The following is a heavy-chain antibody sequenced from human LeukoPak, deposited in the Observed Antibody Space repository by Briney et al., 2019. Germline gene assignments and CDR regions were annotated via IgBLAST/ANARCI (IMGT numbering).Heavy chain of an antibody. CDR1: GFTFSDAG. J-gene: IGHJ4*02. Sequence: GGSLRLSCAASGFTFSDAGMSWVRQAPGKGLEWVGRIRSETDGGTTDYAAPVKGRFTISRDDSKNTVYLQMSSLKTEDTAVYFCAHRNTAMVRVDYWGQGTLVTVSS. CDR3: AHRNTAMVRVDY. CDR2: IRSETDGGTT. D-gene: IGHD5-18*01. V-gene: IGHV3-15*01.